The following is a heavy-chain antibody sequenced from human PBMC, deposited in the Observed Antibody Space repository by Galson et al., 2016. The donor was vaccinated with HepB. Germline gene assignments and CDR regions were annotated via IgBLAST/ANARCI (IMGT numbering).Heavy chain of an antibody. CDR3: VRGVYGDHGWFDY. D-gene: IGHD4-17*01. J-gene: IGHJ4*02. V-gene: IGHV3-66*02. CDR2: IYSGGTT. Sequence: SLRLSCAASGFTVSNNYMTWVRQAPGKGLEYVSVIYSGGTTYYADSVKGRFTISRDNSQNSLFLQMNTPRAEDTAVYFCVRGVYGDHGWFDYWGQGTLVTVSS. CDR1: GFTVSNNY.